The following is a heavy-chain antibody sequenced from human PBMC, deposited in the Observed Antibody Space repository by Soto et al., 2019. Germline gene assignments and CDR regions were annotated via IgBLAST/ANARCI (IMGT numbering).Heavy chain of an antibody. J-gene: IGHJ6*02. CDR2: IYYSGST. CDR1: GGSISSSSYY. V-gene: IGHV4-39*01. D-gene: IGHD6-19*01. Sequence: QLQLQESGPGLVKPSETLSLTCTVSGGSISSSSYYWGWIRQPPGKGLEWIGSIYYSGSTYYNPSLKRRVTLSADPSTNQFSLRLSSVTAADTAVYYCARRPGEQWLAIYYYYGMDVWGQGTTVTVSS. CDR3: ARRPGEQWLAIYYYYGMDV.